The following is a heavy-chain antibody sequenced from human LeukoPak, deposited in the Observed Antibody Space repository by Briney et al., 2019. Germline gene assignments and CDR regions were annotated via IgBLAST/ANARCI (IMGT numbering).Heavy chain of an antibody. CDR3: ATASEETEPSRWFDP. Sequence: PSETLSLTCTVSGGSISSSSYYWGWIRQPPGKGLEWIGSIYYSGSTYYNPSLKSRVTISVDTSKKQFSLKLSSVTAADTAVYYCATASEETEPSRWFDPWGQGTLVTVSS. CDR1: GGSISSSSYY. J-gene: IGHJ5*02. CDR2: IYYSGST. V-gene: IGHV4-39*01.